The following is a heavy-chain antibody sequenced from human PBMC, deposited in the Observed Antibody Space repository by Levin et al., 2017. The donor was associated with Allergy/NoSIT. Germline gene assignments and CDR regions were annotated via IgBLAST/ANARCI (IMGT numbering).Heavy chain of an antibody. V-gene: IGHV3-21*01. CDR3: ARRSVQQWLEDY. CDR1: GFTFSSYS. D-gene: IGHD6-19*01. J-gene: IGHJ4*02. Sequence: GGSLRLSCAASGFTFSSYSMNWVRQAPGKGLEWVSSISSSSSYIYYADSVKGRFTISRDNAKNSLYLQMNSLRAEDTAVYYCARRSVQQWLEDYWGQGTLVTVSS. CDR2: ISSSSSYI.